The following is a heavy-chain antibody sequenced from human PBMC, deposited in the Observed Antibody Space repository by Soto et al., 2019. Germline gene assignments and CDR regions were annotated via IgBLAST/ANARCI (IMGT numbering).Heavy chain of an antibody. J-gene: IGHJ5*02. CDR3: ARARSYHALYNWFDP. CDR2: IYYSGST. Sequence: SETLSLTCTVSGGSISSYYWSWIRQPPGKGLEWIGYIYYSGSTNYNPSLKSRVTISVDTSKNQFSLKLSSVTAADTAVYYCARARSYHALYNWFDPWGQGTLVTVSS. V-gene: IGHV4-59*01. D-gene: IGHD1-26*01. CDR1: GGSISSYY.